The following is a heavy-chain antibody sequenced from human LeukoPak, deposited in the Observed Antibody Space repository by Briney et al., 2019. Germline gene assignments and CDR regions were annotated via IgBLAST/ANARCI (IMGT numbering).Heavy chain of an antibody. CDR1: GFTFSSYS. CDR2: ISSSSSYI. J-gene: IGHJ4*02. Sequence: GGSLRLSCAASGFTFSSYSMNWVRQAPGKGPEWVSSISSSSSYIYYADSVKGRFTISRDNAKNSLYLQMNSLRAEDTAVYYCARGPGVTPDYWGQGTLVTVSS. V-gene: IGHV3-21*01. D-gene: IGHD5-18*01. CDR3: ARGPGVTPDY.